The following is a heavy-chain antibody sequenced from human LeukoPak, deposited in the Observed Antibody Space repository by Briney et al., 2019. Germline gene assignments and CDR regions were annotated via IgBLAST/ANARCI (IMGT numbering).Heavy chain of an antibody. Sequence: GGSLRLSCAASGFTFSSFAMIWVRQAPGKGLEWVSGISGSGGSRFYTDSVKGRFTISRDNSKNTLYLQMNSLRAEDTAVYYCAKLREWELPDLFDYWGQGTLVTVSS. CDR3: AKLREWELPDLFDY. D-gene: IGHD1-26*01. CDR1: GFTFSSFA. V-gene: IGHV3-23*01. J-gene: IGHJ4*02. CDR2: ISGSGGSR.